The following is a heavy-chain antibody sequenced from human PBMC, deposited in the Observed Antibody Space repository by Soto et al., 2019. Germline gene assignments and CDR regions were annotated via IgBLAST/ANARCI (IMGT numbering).Heavy chain of an antibody. Sequence: GGSLRLSCAASGFTFSSYAMSWVRQAPGKGLEWVSAISGSGGSTYYADSVKGRFTISRDNSKNTLYLQMNSLRAEDTAVYYCAKEKTYYDFWSGDGGYYFDYWGQGTLVTVSS. CDR3: AKEKTYYDFWSGDGGYYFDY. CDR1: GFTFSSYA. J-gene: IGHJ4*02. D-gene: IGHD3-3*01. CDR2: ISGSGGST. V-gene: IGHV3-23*01.